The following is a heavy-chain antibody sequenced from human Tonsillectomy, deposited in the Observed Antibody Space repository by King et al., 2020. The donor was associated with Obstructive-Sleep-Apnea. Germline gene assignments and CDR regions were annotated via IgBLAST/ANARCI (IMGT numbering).Heavy chain of an antibody. CDR2: ISTDYGDT. J-gene: IGHJ6*02. D-gene: IGHD6-19*01. V-gene: IGHV1-18*04. CDR1: GYTFTSYG. Sequence: VQLVESGAEVEKPGASVKVSCKASGYTFTSYGISWVRQAPGQGLEWMGWISTDYGDTNYAQKFQGRVTMTTDTSTNTAYMEVRSLRSDDTAVYYCARGPHSSGWYQDYYYGMDVWGQGTTVTVSS. CDR3: ARGPHSSGWYQDYYYGMDV.